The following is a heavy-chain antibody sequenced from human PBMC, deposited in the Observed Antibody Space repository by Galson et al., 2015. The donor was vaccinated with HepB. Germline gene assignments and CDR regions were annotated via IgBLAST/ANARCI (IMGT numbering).Heavy chain of an antibody. Sequence: SVKVSCKASGGTFNTYGISWVRQARGQGLEWMGRIIPTVDVTNYAQKFLGRVTITADKSMSTAYMALTGLMSEDTAVYYCARDCGYCRGRNCFDSRNGFDMWGQGTMVTVSS. CDR3: ARDCGYCRGRNCFDSRNGFDM. CDR2: IIPTVDVT. J-gene: IGHJ3*02. D-gene: IGHD2-15*01. CDR1: GGTFNTYG. V-gene: IGHV1-69*04.